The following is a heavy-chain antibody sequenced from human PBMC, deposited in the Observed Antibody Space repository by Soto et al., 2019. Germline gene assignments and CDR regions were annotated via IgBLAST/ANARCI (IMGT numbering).Heavy chain of an antibody. D-gene: IGHD1-26*01. V-gene: IGHV3-30*03. CDR1: GFTFSHYG. Sequence: VQLVQSGGGVVQPGTSLRISCAGSGFTFSHYGMHWVRQAPGKGLEWVAVISYDGSKEYYADSVKGRFTISKDNSKNTLYLQMNSLRVEDTAVYYCQTSWEVSDGYFDYWGPGTLVTVSS. CDR2: ISYDGSKE. CDR3: QTSWEVSDGYFDY. J-gene: IGHJ4*02.